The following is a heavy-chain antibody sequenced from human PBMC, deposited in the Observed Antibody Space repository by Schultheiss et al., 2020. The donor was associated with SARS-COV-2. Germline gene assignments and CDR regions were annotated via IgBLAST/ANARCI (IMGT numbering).Heavy chain of an antibody. CDR1: GGSISSSSYY. Sequence: SQTLSLTCTVSGGSISSSSYYWSWIRQPAGKGLEWIGRIYTSGSTNYNPSLKSRVTISVDTSKNQFSLKLSSVTAADTAVYYCARSGSGDYAEDAFDIWGQGTMVTVSS. CDR3: ARSGSGDYAEDAFDI. J-gene: IGHJ3*02. D-gene: IGHD4-17*01. V-gene: IGHV4-61*02. CDR2: IYTSGST.